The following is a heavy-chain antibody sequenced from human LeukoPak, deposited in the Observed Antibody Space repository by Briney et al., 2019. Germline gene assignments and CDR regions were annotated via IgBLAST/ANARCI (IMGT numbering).Heavy chain of an antibody. CDR1: GGSISSGGYY. D-gene: IGHD1-14*01. Sequence: PSETLSLTCTVPGGSISSGGYYWSWIRQHPGKGLEWIGYIYYGGSTYYNPSLKSRVTISVDTSKNQFSLKLSSVTAADTAVYYCARAGRAGNDAFDIWGQGTMVTVSS. J-gene: IGHJ3*02. CDR3: ARAGRAGNDAFDI. CDR2: IYYGGST. V-gene: IGHV4-31*03.